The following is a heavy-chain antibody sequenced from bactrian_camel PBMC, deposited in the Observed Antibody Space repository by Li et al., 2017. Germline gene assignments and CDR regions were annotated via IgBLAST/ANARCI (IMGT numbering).Heavy chain of an antibody. J-gene: IGHJ4*01. CDR2: LPPSGGSP. CDR3: ANLLGGQSFGVY. Sequence: VQLVESGGGSVQAGGSLRLSCTASGYTISNYCAGWFRQVPGKEREEVATLPPSGGSPYYADSVKGRFTISRDDAKNTLYLQLNSLKTEDTAMYYCANLLGGQSFGVYWGQGTQVTVS. D-gene: IGHD2*01. V-gene: IGHV3S1*01. CDR1: GYTISNYC.